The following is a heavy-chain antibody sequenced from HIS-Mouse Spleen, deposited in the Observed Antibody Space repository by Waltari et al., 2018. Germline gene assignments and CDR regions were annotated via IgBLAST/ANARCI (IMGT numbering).Heavy chain of an antibody. CDR2: SYHSGGT. D-gene: IGHD6-6*01. CDR1: GYSISSGYY. Sequence: QVQLQESGPGLVKPSETLSLTCTVSGYSISSGYYWGWIRQPPGKGLEWIGSSYHSGGTDYNPSRKSRVTISVDTSKNQFSLKLSSVTAADTAVYYCARDPGYSSSSNAFDIWGQGTMVTVSS. CDR3: ARDPGYSSSSNAFDI. J-gene: IGHJ3*02. V-gene: IGHV4-38-2*02.